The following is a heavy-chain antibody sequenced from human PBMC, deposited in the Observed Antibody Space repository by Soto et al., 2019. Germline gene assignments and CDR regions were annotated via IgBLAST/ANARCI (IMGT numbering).Heavy chain of an antibody. V-gene: IGHV2-26*01. CDR1: GFSLSNARMG. CDR2: IFSNDEK. J-gene: IGHJ5*02. Sequence: SGPTLVNPTETLTLTCTVSGFSLSNARMGVSWIRQPPGKALEWLAHIFSNDEKSYSTSLKSRLTISKDTSKSQVVLTMTNMDPVDTATYYCARTLTNKRDLLLRYFDGPRHNWFDPWGQGTLVTVSS. D-gene: IGHD3-9*01. CDR3: ARTLTNKRDLLLRYFDGPRHNWFDP.